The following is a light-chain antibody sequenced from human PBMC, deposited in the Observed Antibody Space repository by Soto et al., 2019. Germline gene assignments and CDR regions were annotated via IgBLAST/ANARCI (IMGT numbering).Light chain of an antibody. CDR2: KAS. V-gene: IGKV1-39*01. Sequence: DIQMTQSPSSLSASVGDRVTITCRASQSISSYLNWYQQKPGKAPKLLIYKASSLESGVPSRFSGSGSGTDFTLTISSLQPEDFATYYCQQSYSTPLTFGGGTKVDI. J-gene: IGKJ4*01. CDR3: QQSYSTPLT. CDR1: QSISSY.